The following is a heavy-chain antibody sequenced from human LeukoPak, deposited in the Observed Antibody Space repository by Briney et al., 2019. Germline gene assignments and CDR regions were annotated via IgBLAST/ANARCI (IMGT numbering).Heavy chain of an antibody. CDR2: IWYVGSNK. CDR3: ARGKYDILTGSDPYGMDV. J-gene: IGHJ6*04. D-gene: IGHD3-9*01. CDR1: GFTFSSYG. Sequence: GRSLRLSCAASGFTFSSYGMHWVRQAPGKGLEWVAVIWYVGSNKYYADSVKGRFTISRDNSKNTLYLQMNSLRAEDTAVYYCARGKYDILTGSDPYGMDVWGKGTTVTVSS. V-gene: IGHV3-33*01.